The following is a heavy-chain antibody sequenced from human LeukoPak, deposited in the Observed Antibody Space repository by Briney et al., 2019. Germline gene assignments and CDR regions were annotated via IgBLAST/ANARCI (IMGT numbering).Heavy chain of an antibody. V-gene: IGHV4-39*01. CDR1: GDSTSRSSYD. J-gene: IGHJ5*02. CDR2: IDYSGST. CDR3: ARHEYSDHSSFDP. Sequence: PSETLSLTCTVSGDSTSRSSYDWGWIRQPPGEGLEWIGSIDYSGSTYYNPSLKSRVTISVDTSRNQFSLKMTSVTAADTALYYCARHEYSDHSSFDPWGQGTLVTVSS. D-gene: IGHD4-17*01.